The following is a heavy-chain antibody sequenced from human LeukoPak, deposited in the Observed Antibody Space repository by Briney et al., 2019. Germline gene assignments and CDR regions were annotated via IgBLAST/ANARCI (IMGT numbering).Heavy chain of an antibody. CDR1: GFTFSNSA. CDR3: AKGIYSSGWSYFDY. V-gene: IGHV3-23*01. CDR2: LSGSGITT. D-gene: IGHD6-19*01. Sequence: GGSLRLSCAASGFTFSNSAMSWVRQAPGKGLEWVSTLSGSGITTYYADSVKGRFTISRDNSKNSLYLQMNSLRAEDTAVYYCAKGIYSSGWSYFDYWGHGTMVTVSS. J-gene: IGHJ4*01.